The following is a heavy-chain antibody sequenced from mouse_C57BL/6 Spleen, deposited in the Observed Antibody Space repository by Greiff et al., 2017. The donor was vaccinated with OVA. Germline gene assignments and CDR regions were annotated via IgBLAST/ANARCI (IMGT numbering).Heavy chain of an antibody. J-gene: IGHJ2*01. CDR3: TREPLYYDYAYYFDY. D-gene: IGHD2-4*01. Sequence: VQLQQSGTVLARPGASVKMSCKTSGYTFTSYWMHWVKQRPGQGLEWIGAIYPGNSDTSYNQKFKGKAKLTAVTSASTAYMELSSLTNEDSAVYYCTREPLYYDYAYYFDYWGQGTTLTVSS. CDR1: GYTFTSYW. V-gene: IGHV1-5*01. CDR2: IYPGNSDT.